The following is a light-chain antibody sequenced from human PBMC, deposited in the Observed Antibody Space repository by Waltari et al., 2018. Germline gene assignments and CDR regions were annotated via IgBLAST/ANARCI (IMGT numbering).Light chain of an antibody. V-gene: IGLV1-47*01. Sequence: QSVLTQPPSASGTPGQRVTISCSGSSYNIGSNHVYWYQQPPGTTPKLLIYRNNRRPSGVPDRLSGSKSGTSASLAISGLRSEDEADYYCAAWDDSLRVVVFGGGTKLTVL. CDR3: AAWDDSLRVVV. CDR1: SYNIGSNH. CDR2: RNN. J-gene: IGLJ2*01.